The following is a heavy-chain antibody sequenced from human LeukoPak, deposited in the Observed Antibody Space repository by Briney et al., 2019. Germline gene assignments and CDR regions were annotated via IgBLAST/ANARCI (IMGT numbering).Heavy chain of an antibody. V-gene: IGHV3-48*03. D-gene: IGHD2-2*03. CDR1: GFNFHSHE. Sequence: GGSLRLSCAASGFNFHSHEVNWVRQAPGKGLEFISYISPSDTTMYYADSVKGRFTISRDNAKNSLYLQMNSLRAEDTAVYYCARGGYCTTALCYAMNAFDIWSQGTMVTVSS. CDR3: ARGGYCTTALCYAMNAFDI. CDR2: ISPSDTTM. J-gene: IGHJ3*02.